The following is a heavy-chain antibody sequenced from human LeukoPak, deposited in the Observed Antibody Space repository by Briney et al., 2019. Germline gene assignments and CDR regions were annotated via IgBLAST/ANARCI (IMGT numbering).Heavy chain of an antibody. V-gene: IGHV1-69*13. J-gene: IGHJ4*02. D-gene: IGHD3-22*01. CDR3: ASGWDSSGYYEIDY. Sequence: ASVKVSFKASGGTFSSYAISWVRQAPGQGLEWMGGIIPIFGTANYAQKFQGRVTITADESTSTAYMELSSLRSEDTAVYYCASGWDSSGYYEIDYWGQGTLVTVSS. CDR2: IIPIFGTA. CDR1: GGTFSSYA.